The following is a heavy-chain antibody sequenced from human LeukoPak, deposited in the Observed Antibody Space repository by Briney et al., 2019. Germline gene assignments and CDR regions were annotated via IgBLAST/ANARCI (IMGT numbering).Heavy chain of an antibody. CDR2: IWYDGSNK. CDR3: ARDLKLWSNTQSY. CDR1: GFTFSNFA. V-gene: IGHV3-33*01. D-gene: IGHD3-16*01. Sequence: PGRSLRLSCAASGFTFSNFAMFWVRQPPGKGLEWVAVIWYDGSNKYYADSVKGRFTISRDNSKNTVYLQMNSLRAEDTAVYYCARDLKLWSNTQSYWGQGTLVTVSS. J-gene: IGHJ4*02.